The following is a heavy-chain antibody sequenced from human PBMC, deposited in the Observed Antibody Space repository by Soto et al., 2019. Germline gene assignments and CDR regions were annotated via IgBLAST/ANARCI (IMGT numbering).Heavy chain of an antibody. D-gene: IGHD5-12*01. CDR1: GFTFSLYG. V-gene: IGHV3-30*18. CDR3: AKDSGYSGYDVYDYYYGMDV. CDR2: TSYDGSNK. J-gene: IGHJ6*02. Sequence: QPVESGGGVVQPGRSLRLSCAASGFTFSLYGMHWVRQAPGKGLEWVAVTSYDGSNKYYADSVKGRFTISRDNSKNTLYLQMNSLRAEDTAVYYCAKDSGYSGYDVYDYYYGMDVWGQGTTVTVSS.